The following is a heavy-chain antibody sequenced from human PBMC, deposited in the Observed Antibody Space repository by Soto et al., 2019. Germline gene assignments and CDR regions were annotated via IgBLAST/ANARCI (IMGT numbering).Heavy chain of an antibody. Sequence: GASVKVSCKASGFTFTNSAMQWVRQARGQRLEWIGWIVVGSGNTNYAQKFQERVTITRDMSTSTAYMELSSLRSEDTAVYYCAAGISSSQIPFAYWGQGTLVTVSS. D-gene: IGHD6-6*01. CDR3: AAGISSSQIPFAY. V-gene: IGHV1-58*02. J-gene: IGHJ4*02. CDR1: GFTFTNSA. CDR2: IVVGSGNT.